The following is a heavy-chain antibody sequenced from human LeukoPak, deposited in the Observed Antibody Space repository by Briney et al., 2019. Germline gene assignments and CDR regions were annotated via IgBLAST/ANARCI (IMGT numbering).Heavy chain of an antibody. CDR2: IYYGGNT. D-gene: IGHD3-22*01. J-gene: IGHJ4*02. CDR3: ARANYDSGGYYGGDFDT. Sequence: PSETLSLTCTVSGGSISTYYWSWIRQPPGKGLEWIGYIYYGGNTNYNPSLKSRVTMSVDTSKNQFSLKLSSVTAADTAVYYCARANYDSGGYYGGDFDTWGQGTLVTVSP. V-gene: IGHV4-59*01. CDR1: GGSISTYY.